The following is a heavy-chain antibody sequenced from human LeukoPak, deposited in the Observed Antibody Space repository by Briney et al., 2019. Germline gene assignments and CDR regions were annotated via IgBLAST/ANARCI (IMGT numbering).Heavy chain of an antibody. CDR2: INTDGSIT. D-gene: IGHD5-12*01. J-gene: IGHJ4*02. CDR3: ANILIDIVAPGDYFDY. CDR1: GFTFNNYW. Sequence: GGSLRLSCTASGFTFNNYWMHWVRQAPGKGLVWVSRINTDGSITNYADSVKGRFTISRDNAKNTLFLQMNSLRDEDTAVYYCANILIDIVAPGDYFDYWGQGTLVTVSS. V-gene: IGHV3-74*01.